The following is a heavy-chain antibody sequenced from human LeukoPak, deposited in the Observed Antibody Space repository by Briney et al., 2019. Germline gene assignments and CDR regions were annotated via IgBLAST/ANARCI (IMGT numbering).Heavy chain of an antibody. J-gene: IGHJ4*02. CDR1: GFIFSDYA. D-gene: IGHD6-13*01. Sequence: PGGSLRLSCAASGFIFSDYAMFWVRQAPGKGLEWVAVVSYDGSNQYYPDSVKGRFTISRDNSKKTLYLQLNSLRADDTAVYYCAKAANSWYYFDYWGQGTLVTVSS. CDR2: VSYDGSNQ. CDR3: AKAANSWYYFDY. V-gene: IGHV3-30-3*01.